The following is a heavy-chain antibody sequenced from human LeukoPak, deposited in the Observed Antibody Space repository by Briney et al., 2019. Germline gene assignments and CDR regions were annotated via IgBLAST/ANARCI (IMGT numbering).Heavy chain of an antibody. CDR1: GGYFSGYY. V-gene: IGHV4-34*01. CDR3: ASRRYSGSYSGFYFDY. J-gene: IGHJ4*02. CDR2: INHSGST. Sequence: SETLSLTCAVYGGYFSGYYWSWIRQPPGKGLEWIGEINHSGSTNYNTSLKSRVTISVDTSKNQLSLKLSSVTAADTAVYYCASRRYSGSYSGFYFDYWGQGTLVTVSS. D-gene: IGHD1-26*01.